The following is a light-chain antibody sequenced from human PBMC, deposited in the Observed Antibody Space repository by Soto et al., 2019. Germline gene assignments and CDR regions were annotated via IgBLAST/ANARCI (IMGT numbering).Light chain of an antibody. CDR1: SNDVGGYNH. CDR3: NSYRSTDPVV. Sequence: QSVLTQPASVSGSPGQSITISCTGTSNDVGGYNHVSWYQQHPGKAPKLIIYEVSYRPSGVSNRFSGSKSGNTASLTISGLPAEDEADYYCNSYRSTDPVVFGGGTKLTVL. CDR2: EVS. V-gene: IGLV2-14*01. J-gene: IGLJ2*01.